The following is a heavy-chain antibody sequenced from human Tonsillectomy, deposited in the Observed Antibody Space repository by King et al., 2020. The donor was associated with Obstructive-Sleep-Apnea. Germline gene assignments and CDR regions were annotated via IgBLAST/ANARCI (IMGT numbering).Heavy chain of an antibody. Sequence: QLVQSGAEAKKPGESLKISCKGSGYSFTTYWVGWGRQMPGECLEWLGVVYPGDSGTGYSPSFQGQVTISVDKSISTAYLQWGSLKASDTAMYYCARQATLTTDFDYWGQGTLVTVSS. CDR3: ARQATLTTDFDY. CDR2: VYPGDSGT. J-gene: IGHJ4*02. D-gene: IGHD4-11*01. V-gene: IGHV5-51*01. CDR1: GYSFTTYW.